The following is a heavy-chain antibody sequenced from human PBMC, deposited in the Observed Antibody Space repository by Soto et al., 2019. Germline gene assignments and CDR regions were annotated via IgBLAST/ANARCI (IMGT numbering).Heavy chain of an antibody. J-gene: IGHJ4*02. Sequence: ASLKVSCKASGYTFTSYGISWVRQAPGQGLEWMGWISAYNGNTNYAQKLQGRVTMTTDTSTSTAYMELRSLRSDDTAVYYCARGSSWGDEFIPRSFECWGQGTLVTVCS. D-gene: IGHD2-21*01. CDR2: ISAYNGNT. CDR1: GYTFTSYG. CDR3: ARGSSWGDEFIPRSFEC. V-gene: IGHV1-18*01.